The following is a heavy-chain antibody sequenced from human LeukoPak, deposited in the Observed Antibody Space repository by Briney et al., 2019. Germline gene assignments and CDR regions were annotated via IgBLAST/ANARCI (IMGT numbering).Heavy chain of an antibody. V-gene: IGHV3-23*01. D-gene: IGHD3-10*01. J-gene: IGHJ4*02. CDR3: AKRGAGYYFDY. CDR2: ITDSGGGT. Sequence: GGSLRLSCADSGFTFSSYAMSWVRQAPGKGLEWVSSITDSGGGTFYADSVKGRFTISRDNSKNTLFLQLNSLRAEDTAVYYCAKRGAGYYFDYWGQGTLVTVSS. CDR1: GFTFSSYA.